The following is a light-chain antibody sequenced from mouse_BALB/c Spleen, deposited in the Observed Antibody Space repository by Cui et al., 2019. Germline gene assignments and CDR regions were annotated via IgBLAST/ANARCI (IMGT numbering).Light chain of an antibody. Sequence: DIKMTQSPSSMYASLGERVTITCKASQDINSYLSWFQQKPGKSTKTLIYRANRLVDGVPSRFSGSGSGQDYSLTISSLEYEDMGIYYCLQYDEFPYTFGGGTKLEIK. CDR2: RAN. J-gene: IGKJ2*01. CDR3: LQYDEFPYT. V-gene: IGKV14-111*01. CDR1: QDINSY.